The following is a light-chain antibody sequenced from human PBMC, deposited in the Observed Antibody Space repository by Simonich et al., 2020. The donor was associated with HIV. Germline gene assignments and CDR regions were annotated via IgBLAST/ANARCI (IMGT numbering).Light chain of an antibody. CDR2: DAS. CDR3: QQRSNWTIFT. CDR1: QSVSSY. V-gene: IGKV3-11*01. Sequence: EIVLTQSPATLSLSPGERATLSCRARQSVSSYLAWYQQKPGQAPRLLVYDASNSATGIPARFSGSWSGKDFTLTISSLETEDFAVYYCQQRSNWTIFTFGPGTKVDIK. J-gene: IGKJ3*01.